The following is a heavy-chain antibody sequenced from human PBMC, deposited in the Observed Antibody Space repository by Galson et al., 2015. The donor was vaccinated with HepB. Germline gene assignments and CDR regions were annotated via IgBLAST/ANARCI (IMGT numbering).Heavy chain of an antibody. CDR1: GFTFSSYS. V-gene: IGHV3-21*01. D-gene: IGHD3-22*01. CDR3: AREYSAYDSSGTPALDY. CDR2: ISSSSSYI. Sequence: SLRLSCAASGFTFSSYSMNWVRQAPGKGLEWVSSISSSSSYIYYADSVKGRFTISRDNAKNSLYLQMNSLRAKDTAVYYCAREYSAYDSSGTPALDYWGQGTLVTVSS. J-gene: IGHJ4*02.